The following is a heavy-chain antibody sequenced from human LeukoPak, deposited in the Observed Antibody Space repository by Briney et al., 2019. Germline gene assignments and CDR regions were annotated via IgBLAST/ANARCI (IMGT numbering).Heavy chain of an antibody. CDR3: ARETKYYDSSGYNWFDP. CDR2: ISAYNGNT. CDR1: GYTFTSYG. Sequence: ASVKVSCKASGYTFTSYGISWVRQAPGQGLEWMGWISAYNGNTNYAQKLQGRVTMTTDTSTSTAYMELRSLRSDDTAVYYCARETKYYDSSGYNWFDPWGQGTLVTVSS. D-gene: IGHD3-22*01. J-gene: IGHJ5*02. V-gene: IGHV1-18*01.